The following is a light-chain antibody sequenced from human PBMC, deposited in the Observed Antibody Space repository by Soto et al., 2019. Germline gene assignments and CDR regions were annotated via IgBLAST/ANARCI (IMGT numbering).Light chain of an antibody. J-gene: IGKJ1*01. CDR2: AAS. CDR3: QQSYSSPWT. CDR1: QNIINY. V-gene: IGKV1-39*01. Sequence: DIQMTQSPSSLSASVRDRVTITCRASQNIINYLNWYQQKPGRAPKILIYAASNLQSGVPSRFSGGGSGTDFTLTITSLQPEDFATYYCQQSYSSPWTFGQGPKVDIK.